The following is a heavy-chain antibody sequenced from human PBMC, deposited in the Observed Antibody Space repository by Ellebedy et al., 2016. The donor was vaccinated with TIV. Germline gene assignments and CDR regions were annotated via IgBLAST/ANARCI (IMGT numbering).Heavy chain of an antibody. CDR1: GFPFSSFE. Sequence: GESLKISCAASGFPFSSFEFNWVRQSPGKGLEWVSYISSSGTTKYYADSVKGRFTISRDNAKNSLCLQMNSLRAEDTAVYYCARFSGYDYWGQGTLVTVSS. CDR2: ISSSGTTK. V-gene: IGHV3-48*03. CDR3: ARFSGYDY. J-gene: IGHJ4*02. D-gene: IGHD5-12*01.